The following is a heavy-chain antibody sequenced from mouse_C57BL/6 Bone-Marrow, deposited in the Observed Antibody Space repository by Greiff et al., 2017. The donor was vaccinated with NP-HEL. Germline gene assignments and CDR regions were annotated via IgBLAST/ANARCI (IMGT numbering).Heavy chain of an antibody. J-gene: IGHJ1*03. D-gene: IGHD2-3*01. CDR2: IWSGGST. V-gene: IGHV2-2*01. CDR3: ARRWSWYFDV. Sequence: QSPGKGLEWLGVIWSGGSTDYNAAFISRLSISKDNSKSQVFFKMNSLQADDTAIYYCARRWSWYFDVWGTGTTVTVSS.